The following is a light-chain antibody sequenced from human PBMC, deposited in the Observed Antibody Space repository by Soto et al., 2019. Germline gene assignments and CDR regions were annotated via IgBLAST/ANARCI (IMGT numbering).Light chain of an antibody. V-gene: IGLV3-9*01. CDR3: QVWDSSLYV. CDR2: RDC. CDR1: NIGSKN. Sequence: SYELTQPLSVSVALGQTARITCGGNNIGSKNVHWYQQKPGQAPVLVIYRDCNRPSGIPERFSGSNSGNTATLTISRAQAGDEADYYCQVWDSSLYVFGTGTKLTVL. J-gene: IGLJ1*01.